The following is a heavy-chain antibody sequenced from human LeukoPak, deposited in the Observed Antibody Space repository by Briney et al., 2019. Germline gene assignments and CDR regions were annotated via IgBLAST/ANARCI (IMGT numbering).Heavy chain of an antibody. V-gene: IGHV3-11*01. Sequence: GGSLRLSCAASGFTFSDYYMSWIRQVPGKGLEWVSYISSSGSTIYYADSVKGRFTISRDNAKNSLYLQMNSLRAEDTAVYYCAREDCGGDCYSHYYYGMDVWGQGTTVTVSS. CDR2: ISSSGSTI. J-gene: IGHJ6*02. D-gene: IGHD2-21*02. CDR1: GFTFSDYY. CDR3: AREDCGGDCYSHYYYGMDV.